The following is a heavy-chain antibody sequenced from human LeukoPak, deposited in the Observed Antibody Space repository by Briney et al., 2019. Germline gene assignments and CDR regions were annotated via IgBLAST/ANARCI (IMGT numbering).Heavy chain of an antibody. CDR2: INHSGST. CDR3: ARARNPPLDY. Sequence: PSETLSLTCAVYGGSFSGYYWSWIRQPPGQGLEWIGEINHSGSTNYNPSLKSRVTITVDTSKNQFALKLSSVTAADTAVYYCARARNPPLDYWGQETLVTVSS. CDR1: GGSFSGYY. V-gene: IGHV4-34*01. J-gene: IGHJ4*02.